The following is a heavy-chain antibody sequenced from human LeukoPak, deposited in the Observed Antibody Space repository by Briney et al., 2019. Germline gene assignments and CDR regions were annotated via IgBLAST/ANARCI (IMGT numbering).Heavy chain of an antibody. CDR2: ISCSGGST. CDR3: AKDLRGYGDDFDY. D-gene: IGHD4-17*01. J-gene: IGHJ4*02. V-gene: IGHV3-23*01. CDR1: GFTFSSYA. Sequence: PGGSLRLSCGASGFTFSSYAMSSVRQAPRNGLEWVSAISCSGGSTYYSDSVKGRFTISRDNSKNTLYLQMNSLRAEDTAVYYCAKDLRGYGDDFDYWGQGTLVTVSS.